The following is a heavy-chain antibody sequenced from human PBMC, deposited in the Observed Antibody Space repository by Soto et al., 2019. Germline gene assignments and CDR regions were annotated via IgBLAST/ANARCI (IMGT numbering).Heavy chain of an antibody. Sequence: PGESLKISCKGSGYSFTSYWIGWVRQMPGKGLEWMGIIYPGDSDTRYSPSFQGKVTISAVKSISTAYLQWSSLKASDTAMYYCAGGASVWFSSSSEPIYYSCGMDVGGKGTRVTFPS. D-gene: IGHD6-6*01. CDR3: AGGASVWFSSSSEPIYYSCGMDV. CDR2: IYPGDSDT. J-gene: IGHJ6*04. CDR1: GYSFTSYW. V-gene: IGHV5-51*01.